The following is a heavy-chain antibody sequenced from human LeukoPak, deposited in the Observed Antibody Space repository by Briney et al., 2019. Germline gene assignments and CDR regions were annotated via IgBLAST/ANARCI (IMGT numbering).Heavy chain of an antibody. J-gene: IGHJ6*03. CDR1: GGTFSSYA. CDR2: IIPIFGTA. D-gene: IGHD1-26*01. Sequence: SVKVSCKASGGTFSSYAISWVRQAPGQGLEWMGGIIPIFGTANYAQKFQGRVTITADESTSTAYMELSSLRSEDTAVYYCARDIVSDSGSYPYYYYYYMDVLGKGTTVTVSS. CDR3: ARDIVSDSGSYPYYYYYYMDV. V-gene: IGHV1-69*13.